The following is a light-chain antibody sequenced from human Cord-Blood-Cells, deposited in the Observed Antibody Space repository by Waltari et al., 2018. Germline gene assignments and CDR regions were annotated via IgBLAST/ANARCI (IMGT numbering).Light chain of an antibody. V-gene: IGKV1-33*01. CDR2: DAS. CDR3: QQYDNLPLT. Sequence: IPMTQSPSSLSASVGDRVTITCQSSQDISNYLNWYQQKPGKAPKLLIYDASNLETGVPSRFSGSGSGTDFTFTISSLQPEDIATYYCQQYDNLPLTFGGETKVEIK. CDR1: QDISNY. J-gene: IGKJ4*01.